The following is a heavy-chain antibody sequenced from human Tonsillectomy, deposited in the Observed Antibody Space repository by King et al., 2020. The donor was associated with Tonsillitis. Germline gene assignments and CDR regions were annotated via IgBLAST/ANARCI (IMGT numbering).Heavy chain of an antibody. J-gene: IGHJ4*02. CDR2: IYYSGST. Sequence: QLQESGPGLVKPSETLSLTCTVSGGSISSSSYYWGWIRQPPGKGLEWIGSIYYSGSTYYNPSLKSRVSISLDTSKNQFSLKLSSVTAADTAVYYCARRGYRDPLFDSWGQGTLVTVSS. V-gene: IGHV4-39*07. CDR3: ARRGYRDPLFDS. CDR1: GGSISSSSYY. D-gene: IGHD3-22*01.